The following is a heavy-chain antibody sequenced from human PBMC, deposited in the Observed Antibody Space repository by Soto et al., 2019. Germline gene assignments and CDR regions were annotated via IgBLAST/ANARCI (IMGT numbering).Heavy chain of an antibody. CDR1: GFTFSNYA. CDR3: ARRAGR. J-gene: IGHJ3*01. CDR2: IRGSGGST. D-gene: IGHD6-13*01. Sequence: PGGSLRLSCAASGFTFSNYAMNWVRQAPGKGLEWVSGIRGSGGSTYYADSVKGRFTISRDNAKNSLYLQMSSLRAEDSAVYYCARRAGRWGQGTMVTVSS. V-gene: IGHV3-23*01.